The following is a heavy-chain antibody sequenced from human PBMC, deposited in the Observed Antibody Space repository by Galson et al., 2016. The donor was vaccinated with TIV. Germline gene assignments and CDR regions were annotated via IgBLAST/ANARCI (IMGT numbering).Heavy chain of an antibody. J-gene: IGHJ4*02. D-gene: IGHD2/OR15-2a*01. CDR1: GFSLSSFGVT. CDR2: TYWDDDK. V-gene: IGHV2-5*02. Sequence: PALVKPTQTLTLTCTFSGFSLSSFGVTVGWIRQPPGKALEWLALTYWDDDKRYSPSLMGRLTITTDTSKNQVVLTMTNLYSMDTATYFRVHFKVRTTAFGRGIDHWCQGTLVSVSS. CDR3: VHFKVRTTAFGRGIDH.